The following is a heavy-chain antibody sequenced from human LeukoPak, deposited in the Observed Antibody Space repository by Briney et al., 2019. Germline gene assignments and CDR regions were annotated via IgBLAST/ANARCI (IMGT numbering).Heavy chain of an antibody. Sequence: SVKVSCKASGGTFSSYAISWVRQAPGQGLEWMGGIIPIFGTANYTQKFQGRVTIAADKSTSTAYMELSSLRSEDTAVYYCARVRAVYYYYYYMDVWGKGTTVTVSS. V-gene: IGHV1-69*06. J-gene: IGHJ6*03. CDR1: GGTFSSYA. CDR3: ARVRAVYYYYYYMDV. CDR2: IIPIFGTA.